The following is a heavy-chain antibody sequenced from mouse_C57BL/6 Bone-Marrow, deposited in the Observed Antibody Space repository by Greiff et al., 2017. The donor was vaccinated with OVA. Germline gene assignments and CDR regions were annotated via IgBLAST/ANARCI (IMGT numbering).Heavy chain of an antibody. CDR1: GFTIKDDY. Sequence: EVQLQQSGAELVRPGASVKLSCTASGFTIKDDYMHWVKQRPEQGLEWIGWIDPENGDTEYAAKFQGRATITADTSSNTAYLQLSSLTSEDTAVHYCSTNYYDSSPAWFAYWGQGTLVTVSA. CDR2: IDPENGDT. J-gene: IGHJ3*01. V-gene: IGHV14-4*01. CDR3: STNYYDSSPAWFAY. D-gene: IGHD1-1*01.